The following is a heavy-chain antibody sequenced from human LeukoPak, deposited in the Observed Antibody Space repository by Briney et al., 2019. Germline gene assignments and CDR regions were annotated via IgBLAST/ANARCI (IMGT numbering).Heavy chain of an antibody. V-gene: IGHV3-7*01. J-gene: IGHJ4*02. CDR2: IKQDGSEK. CDR3: AREPDYGDYTPHHFDY. Sequence: PGGSLRLSCAASGFTFSSYWMSWVRQAPGKGLEWVANIKQDGSEKYYVDSVKGRFTISRDNAKNSLYLQMNSLRAEDTAVYYCAREPDYGDYTPHHFDYWGQGTLATVSS. D-gene: IGHD4-17*01. CDR1: GFTFSSYW.